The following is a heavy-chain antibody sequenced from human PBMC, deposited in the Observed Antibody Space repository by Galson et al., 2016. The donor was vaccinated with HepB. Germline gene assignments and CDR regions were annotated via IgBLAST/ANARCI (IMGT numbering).Heavy chain of an antibody. J-gene: IGHJ3*01. CDR3: ARDVPGGRAPSDGFDV. Sequence: SLRLSCAASGFSFSSYTMDWVRQSPGKGLEWIASIRSSGTFIYYAGSLKGRFTISRDNAKSSLYLQMNVLRAEDTAVYYCARDVPGGRAPSDGFDVWGQGTMVTVSS. CDR2: IRSSGTFI. CDR1: GFSFSSYT. D-gene: IGHD2-15*01. V-gene: IGHV3-21*01.